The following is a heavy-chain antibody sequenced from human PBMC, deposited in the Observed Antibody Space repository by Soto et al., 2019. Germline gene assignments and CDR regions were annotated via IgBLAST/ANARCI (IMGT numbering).Heavy chain of an antibody. CDR3: ARAPTTVTTAYYFDY. Sequence: QVQLVESGGGVVQPGRSLRLSCAASGFTFSSYAMHWVRQAPGKGLEWVAVISYDGSNKYYAGSVKGRFTISRDNSKNTLYLQMNSLRAEDTAVYYCARAPTTVTTAYYFDYWGQGTLVTVSS. CDR2: ISYDGSNK. J-gene: IGHJ4*02. CDR1: GFTFSSYA. V-gene: IGHV3-30-3*01. D-gene: IGHD4-17*01.